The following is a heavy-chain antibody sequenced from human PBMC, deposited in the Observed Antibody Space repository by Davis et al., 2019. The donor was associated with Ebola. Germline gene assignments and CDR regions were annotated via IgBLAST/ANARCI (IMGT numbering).Heavy chain of an antibody. V-gene: IGHV3-64*04. Sequence: GESLKISCSASGFTFSSYAMHWVRQAPGKGLEYVSAISSNGGSTYYADSVKGRFTISRDNAKNSLYLQMNSLRAEDTAVYYCARDVLWWNGGDSWYFDLWGRGTLVTVSS. CDR3: ARDVLWWNGGDSWYFDL. CDR1: GFTFSSYA. D-gene: IGHD2-21*01. CDR2: ISSNGGST. J-gene: IGHJ2*01.